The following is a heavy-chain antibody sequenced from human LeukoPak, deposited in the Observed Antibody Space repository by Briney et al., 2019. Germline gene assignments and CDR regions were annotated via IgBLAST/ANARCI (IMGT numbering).Heavy chain of an antibody. J-gene: IGHJ6*02. V-gene: IGHV4-61*01. CDR3: ARDIAAAGNYYYYGMDV. CDR1: GGSISSGSYY. Sequence: SQTLSLTCTVSGGSISSGSYYWSWIRQPPGKGLEWIGYIYYSGSTNYNPSLKSRVTISVDTSKNQFSLKLSSVTAADTAVYYCARDIAAAGNYYYYGMDVWGQGTTVTVSS. CDR2: IYYSGST. D-gene: IGHD6-13*01.